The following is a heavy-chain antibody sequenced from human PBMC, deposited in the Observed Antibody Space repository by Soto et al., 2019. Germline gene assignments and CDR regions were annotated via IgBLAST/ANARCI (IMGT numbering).Heavy chain of an antibody. CDR1: GYTFTSYG. D-gene: IGHD3-3*01. Sequence: QVQLVQSGAEVKKPGASVKVSCKASGYTFTSYGISWVRQAPGQGLEWMGWISAYNGNTNYAQKLQGRVTMTTDTSASTAYMELRSLRSDDTAVYYCARGPRPDRGYDFWSGYYTNYYYYRMDVWGQGTTVTVSS. CDR2: ISAYNGNT. V-gene: IGHV1-18*04. CDR3: ARGPRPDRGYDFWSGYYTNYYYYRMDV. J-gene: IGHJ6*02.